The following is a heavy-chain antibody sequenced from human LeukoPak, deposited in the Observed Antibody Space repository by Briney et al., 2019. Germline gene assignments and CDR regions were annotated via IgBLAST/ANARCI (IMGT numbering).Heavy chain of an antibody. CDR3: ARAIVLITHCDY. Sequence: PGGSLRLSCAASGFNFGSYGMHWVRQAPGKGLKLVAVIAFDESDEYYAESVMGLFTIFRDNSKNALFLQMNSLRGGDTAVYYCARAIVLITHCDYWGQGTLVTVSS. V-gene: IGHV3-30*03. CDR2: IAFDESDE. J-gene: IGHJ4*02. CDR1: GFNFGSYG. D-gene: IGHD2/OR15-2a*01.